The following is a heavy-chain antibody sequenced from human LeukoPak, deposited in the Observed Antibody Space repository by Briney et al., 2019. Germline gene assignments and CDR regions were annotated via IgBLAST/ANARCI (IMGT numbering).Heavy chain of an antibody. CDR3: AKPPSYYDFWSGPILPSDY. J-gene: IGHJ4*02. D-gene: IGHD3-3*01. CDR1: GFTFSSYS. V-gene: IGHV3-23*01. Sequence: SGGSLRLSCAASGFTFSSYSMNWVRQAPGKGLEWVSAISGSGGSTYYADSVKGRFTISRDNSKNTLYLQMNSLRAEDTAVYYCAKPPSYYDFWSGPILPSDYWGQGTLVTVSS. CDR2: ISGSGGST.